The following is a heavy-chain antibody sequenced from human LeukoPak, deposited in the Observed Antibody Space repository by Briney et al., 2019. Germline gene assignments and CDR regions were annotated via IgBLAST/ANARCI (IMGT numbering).Heavy chain of an antibody. J-gene: IGHJ5*02. CDR2: ISSSGSSI. V-gene: IGHV3-11*01. Sequence: PGGSLRLSCAASGFTFSDYYMTWIRQAPGKGLERVSYISSSGSSIYYADSVKGRFSISRDNAKNSLSLQMNSLRAEDTAVYYCARKGPKRWWFDPWGQGTLVSVSS. CDR3: ARKGPKRWWFDP. CDR1: GFTFSDYY.